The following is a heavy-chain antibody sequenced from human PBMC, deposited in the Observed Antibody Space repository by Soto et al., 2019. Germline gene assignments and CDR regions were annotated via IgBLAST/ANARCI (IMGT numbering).Heavy chain of an antibody. V-gene: IGHV1-18*01. J-gene: IGHJ4*02. Sequence: ASVKVSCKASGYTFTSYGISWVRQAPGQGLEWMGWISAYNGNTNYAQKLQGRVTMTTDTSTSTAYMELRSLRSDDTAVYYCARDRLQYYDFWSGYAFDYWGQGTLVTVSS. D-gene: IGHD3-3*01. CDR3: ARDRLQYYDFWSGYAFDY. CDR1: GYTFTSYG. CDR2: ISAYNGNT.